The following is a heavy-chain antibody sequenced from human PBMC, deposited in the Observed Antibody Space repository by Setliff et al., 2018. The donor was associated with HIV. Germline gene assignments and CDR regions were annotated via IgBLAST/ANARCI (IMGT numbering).Heavy chain of an antibody. CDR1: AGSIRSSTYY. CDR2: IYYSGST. J-gene: IGHJ4*02. CDR3: IIAYSSGWLAPMGFDS. D-gene: IGHD6-19*01. V-gene: IGHV4-39*01. Sequence: SETLSLTCTVSAGSIRSSTYYWAWIRQPPGRGLEWIGTIYYSGSTYYNPSLKSRATISVDTSKNQFSLKLSSVTAADTAVYYCIIAYSSGWLAPMGFDSWGQGTLVTAPQ.